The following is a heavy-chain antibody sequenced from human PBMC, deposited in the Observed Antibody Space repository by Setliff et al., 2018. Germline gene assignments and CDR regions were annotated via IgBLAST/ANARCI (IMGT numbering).Heavy chain of an antibody. Sequence: GGSLRLSCEVSGFIVSNNEMSWVRQAPGKGLEWVSVTYSDGSNKYYADSVKGRFTISRDNSKNTLYLQMNSLRAEDTAVYYCAKGLKSSGPDWYFDYWGPGTLVTVS. CDR2: TYSDGSNK. V-gene: IGHV3-NL1*01. CDR1: GFIVSNNE. D-gene: IGHD3-22*01. CDR3: AKGLKSSGPDWYFDY. J-gene: IGHJ4*02.